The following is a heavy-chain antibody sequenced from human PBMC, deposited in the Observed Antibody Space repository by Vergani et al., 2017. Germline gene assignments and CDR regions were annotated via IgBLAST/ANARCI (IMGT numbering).Heavy chain of an antibody. CDR3: ARVNVPWFFDY. J-gene: IGHJ4*02. Sequence: QVQLVQSGAEVTKPGASVKISCKASGYTFTSYSVHWVRQAPGQGLEWMGIIDPSGGSTNYAQKFQGRVTMTRDTSTSTVYMEVSSLRSEDTAVYYCARVNVPWFFDYWGQGTLVTVSS. CDR2: IDPSGGST. D-gene: IGHD3-22*01. V-gene: IGHV1-46*01. CDR1: GYTFTSYS.